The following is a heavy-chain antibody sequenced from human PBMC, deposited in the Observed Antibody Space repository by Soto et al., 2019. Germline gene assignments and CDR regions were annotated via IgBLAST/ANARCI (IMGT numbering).Heavy chain of an antibody. CDR2: INPNSGGT. Sequence: ASVEVSCKXSGYTFTGYYMHWVRQAPGQGLEWMGWINPNSGGTNYAQKFQGRVTMTRDTSISTAYMELSRLRSDDTAVYYCASPSKEFGAFFVWGQGTTVTVSS. CDR3: ASPSKEFGAFFV. J-gene: IGHJ6*02. D-gene: IGHD3-10*01. CDR1: GYTFTGYY. V-gene: IGHV1-2*02.